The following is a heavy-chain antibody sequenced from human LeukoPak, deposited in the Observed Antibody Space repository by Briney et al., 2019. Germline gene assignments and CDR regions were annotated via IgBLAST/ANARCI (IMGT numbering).Heavy chain of an antibody. D-gene: IGHD3-10*01. CDR3: AGLEYGSGWYYYYYMDV. V-gene: IGHV4-4*02. CDR2: IYHSGST. Sequence: SGTLSLTCAVSGGSISSSNWWSWVRQPPGKGLEWIGEIYHSGSTNYNPSLKSRVTISVDKSKNQFSLKLSSVTAADTAVYYCAGLEYGSGWYYYYYMDVWGKGTTVTVSS. J-gene: IGHJ6*03. CDR1: GGSISSSNW.